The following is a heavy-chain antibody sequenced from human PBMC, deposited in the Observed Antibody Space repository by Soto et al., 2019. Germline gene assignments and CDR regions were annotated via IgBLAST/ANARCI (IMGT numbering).Heavy chain of an antibody. D-gene: IGHD4-17*01. J-gene: IGHJ4*02. CDR3: TTHPSYGRGCY. CDR2: IKSKTDGGTT. Sequence: EVQLVESGGGLVKPGGSLRLSCAASRFTFSDAWMNWVRQAPGKGLEWVALIKSKTDGGTTDYAAPVKGRFTVSRDDSKTTLYLQMNSLKTEDTAVYYCTTHPSYGRGCYWGQGTLVTVSS. V-gene: IGHV3-15*01. CDR1: RFTFSDAW.